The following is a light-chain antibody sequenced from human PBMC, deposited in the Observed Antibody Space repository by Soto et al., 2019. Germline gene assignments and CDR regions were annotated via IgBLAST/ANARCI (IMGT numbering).Light chain of an antibody. CDR1: ESISTW. Sequence: DIQMTQSPSTLSASVGDRVTITCRAIESISTWLAWYQQKPGRAPKLLIYDASNLESGVPSRFSGSSSGTEFSLTIESVETYGLSTFYCQQYTGTFGQGNRVYI. V-gene: IGKV1-5*01. CDR2: DAS. J-gene: IGKJ1*01. CDR3: QQYTGT.